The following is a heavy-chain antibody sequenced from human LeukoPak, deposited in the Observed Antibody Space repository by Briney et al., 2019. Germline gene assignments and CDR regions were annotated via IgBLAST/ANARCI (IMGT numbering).Heavy chain of an antibody. D-gene: IGHD6-13*01. CDR2: INHSGST. CDR1: GGSFSGYY. CDR3: ARRLGAAADTKAVPFVY. Sequence: SETLSLTCAVYGGSFSGYYWSWIRQPPGKGLEWIGEINHSGSTNYNPSLKRRVTMSVDTSKNQFSLKLSSVTAADTAVYYCARRLGAAADTKAVPFVYWREETLVTVSS. J-gene: IGHJ4*02. V-gene: IGHV4-34*01.